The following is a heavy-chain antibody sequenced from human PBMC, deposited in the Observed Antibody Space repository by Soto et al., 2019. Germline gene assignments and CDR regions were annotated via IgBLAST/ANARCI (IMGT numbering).Heavy chain of an antibody. CDR1: AGSISSGGYF. J-gene: IGHJ6*02. Sequence: QVQLQESGPGLVKTSQTLSLTCSVSAGSISSGGYFWSWIRQLPGKGLEWIGHVYYTGNTDYNPSLKSRVAISVDTSKNQFSLNLISVTAANTAVYFCARVFKTKTFYSGMDVWGRGATVTVSS. D-gene: IGHD2-21*01. CDR3: ARVFKTKTFYSGMDV. CDR2: VYYTGNT. V-gene: IGHV4-31*03.